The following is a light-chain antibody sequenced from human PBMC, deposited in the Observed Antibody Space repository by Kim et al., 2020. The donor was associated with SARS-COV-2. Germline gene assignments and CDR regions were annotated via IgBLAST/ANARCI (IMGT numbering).Light chain of an antibody. J-gene: IGLJ2*01. V-gene: IGLV2-11*01. Sequence: GQSVTISCTGTRSDVGGYNFVSWYQQNPGKAPKLMIYDVNKRPSGVSDRFSGSKSGNTASLTISGLQAEDEADYYCCSYAGSYTLVFGGGTQLTVL. CDR1: RSDVGGYNF. CDR2: DVN. CDR3: CSYAGSYTLV.